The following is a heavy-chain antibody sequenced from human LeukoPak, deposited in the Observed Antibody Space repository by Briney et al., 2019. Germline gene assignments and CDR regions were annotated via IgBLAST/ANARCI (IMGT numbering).Heavy chain of an antibody. CDR3: AKDEYCSSTSCYHRYFDY. J-gene: IGHJ4*02. CDR2: IWYDGSNK. V-gene: IGHV3-33*06. Sequence: PGGSLGLSCAASGFTFSSYGMHWVRQAPGKGLEWVAVIWYDGSNKYYADSVKDRFTISRDNSKNTLYLQMNSLRAEDTAVYYCAKDEYCSSTSCYHRYFDYWGQGTLVTVSS. D-gene: IGHD2-2*01. CDR1: GFTFSSYG.